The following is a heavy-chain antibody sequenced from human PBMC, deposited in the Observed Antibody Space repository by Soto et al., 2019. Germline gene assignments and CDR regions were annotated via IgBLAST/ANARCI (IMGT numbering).Heavy chain of an antibody. Sequence: PGASVKVSCKASGYTFTGYYMHWVRQAPGQGLEWMGWINPNSGGTNYAQKFQGRVTMTRDTSISTAYMELSRLRSDDTAVYYCARSSRGIEYYYDSSGHWDYWGQGTLVTVSS. CDR1: GYTFTGYY. V-gene: IGHV1-2*02. CDR3: ARSSRGIEYYYDSSGHWDY. D-gene: IGHD3-22*01. J-gene: IGHJ4*02. CDR2: INPNSGGT.